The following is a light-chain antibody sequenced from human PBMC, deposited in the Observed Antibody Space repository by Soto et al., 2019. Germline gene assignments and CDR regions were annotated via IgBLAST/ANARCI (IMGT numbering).Light chain of an antibody. CDR3: QQYRDLPQT. V-gene: IGKV3-20*01. CDR2: NSS. J-gene: IGKJ1*01. Sequence: EIVLTQSPGTLSLSPGERATLSCRASQTVRNNYLAWYQQKPGQAPRLLIYNSSTRPTGIPDRCSGSGSGTDFSLTISRLEPEDFALYFWQQYRDLPQTFGQGARVEIK. CDR1: QTVRNNY.